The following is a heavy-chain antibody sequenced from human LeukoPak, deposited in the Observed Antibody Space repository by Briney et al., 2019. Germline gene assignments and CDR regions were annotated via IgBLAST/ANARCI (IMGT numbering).Heavy chain of an antibody. V-gene: IGHV3-11*04. CDR3: AKKRWSGSYYGDFDY. CDR1: GFTFRQHY. Sequence: GGSLRLSCEASGFTFRQHYMSWIRQAPGKGLEWVAYIGASGSTIYYADSVKGRFTISRDNSKNTLYLQMNSLRAEVTAVYYCAKKRWSGSYYGDFDYWGQGTLVTVSS. J-gene: IGHJ4*02. CDR2: IGASGSTI. D-gene: IGHD1-26*01.